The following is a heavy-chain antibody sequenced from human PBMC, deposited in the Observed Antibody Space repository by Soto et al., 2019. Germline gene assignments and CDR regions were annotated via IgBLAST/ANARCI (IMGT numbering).Heavy chain of an antibody. CDR1: GGTFSGYA. Sequence: QAQLMQSGAEVKKPGSSVKVSCRASGGTFSGYAINWVRQAPGQGLEWMGGIIPLLGITDYGQKFQGRITIAADESTGTAYMDLRGLRSEDTAVYYCARDPRSITGTTSSEDFQHWGQGTPASVSS. V-gene: IGHV1-69*01. D-gene: IGHD1-20*01. CDR3: ARDPRSITGTTSSEDFQH. J-gene: IGHJ1*01. CDR2: IIPLLGIT.